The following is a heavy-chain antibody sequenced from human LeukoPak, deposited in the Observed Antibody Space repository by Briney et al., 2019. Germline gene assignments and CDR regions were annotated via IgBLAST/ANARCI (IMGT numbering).Heavy chain of an antibody. CDR1: GFTFSSYS. V-gene: IGHV3-30*03. CDR3: ARDEYSSSSGTIDY. Sequence: GGSLRLSCAASGFTFSSYSMNWVRQAPGKGLEWVAVISYDGSNKYYADSVKGRFTISRDNSKNTLYLQMNSLRAEDTAVYYCARDEYSSSSGTIDYWGQGTLVTVSS. CDR2: ISYDGSNK. D-gene: IGHD6-6*01. J-gene: IGHJ4*02.